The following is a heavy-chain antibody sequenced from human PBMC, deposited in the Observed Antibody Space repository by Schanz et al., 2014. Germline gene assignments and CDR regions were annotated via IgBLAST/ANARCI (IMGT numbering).Heavy chain of an antibody. CDR1: GFTFSSYN. V-gene: IGHV3-21*02. CDR3: AKDQGSYGSGSYSYFDY. J-gene: IGHJ4*02. D-gene: IGHD3-10*01. CDR2: ISSSGSSI. Sequence: EAQLLESGGGLVQPGGSLRLSCAASGFTFSSYNMNWVRQAPGKGLEWVSSISSSGSSIYYADSVKGRFTISRDNSRNTVYLQMSSLRAEDTAVYYCAKDQGSYGSGSYSYFDYWGQGTLATVSS.